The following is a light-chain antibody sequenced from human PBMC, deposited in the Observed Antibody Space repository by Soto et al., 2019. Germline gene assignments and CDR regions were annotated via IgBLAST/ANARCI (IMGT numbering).Light chain of an antibody. CDR2: DVS. CDR1: SSDIGDSNF. Sequence: QSALAQPASVSGSPGQSITISCTGTSSDIGDSNFVSWYQHHPGKAPKLLIYDVSDRPSRISSRFSGSKSANTASLTISGLQAEDEADYYCCSSGGSPTYVFGTGTKVTVL. J-gene: IGLJ1*01. V-gene: IGLV2-23*02. CDR3: CSSGGSPTYV.